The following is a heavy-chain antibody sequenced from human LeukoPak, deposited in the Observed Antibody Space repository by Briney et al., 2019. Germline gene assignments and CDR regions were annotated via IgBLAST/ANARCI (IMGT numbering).Heavy chain of an antibody. V-gene: IGHV1-18*01. CDR3: ATDIAAAGPNAFDY. CDR2: ISAYNGNT. Sequence: ASVKVSCKASGYTFTSYGISWVRQAPGQGLEWMGWISAYNGNTNYAQKLQGRVTMTTDTSTSTAYMELRSLGSDDTAVYYCATDIAAAGPNAFDYWGQGTLVTVSS. D-gene: IGHD6-13*01. J-gene: IGHJ4*02. CDR1: GYTFTSYG.